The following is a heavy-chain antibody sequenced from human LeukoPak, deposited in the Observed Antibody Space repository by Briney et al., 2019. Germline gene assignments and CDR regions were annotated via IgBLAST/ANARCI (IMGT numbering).Heavy chain of an antibody. CDR1: RGSLDSNYYY. Sequence: PSETLSLTRSVSRGSLDSNYYYWGCIRQPPGKGLEWIGSISYTWATHYSPSLESRVTISLDTSKNQFSLKLASVTPADTAVYYCARGGTRWADGNWFDPWGQGSLVIVSS. J-gene: IGHJ5*02. CDR3: ARGGTRWADGNWFDP. V-gene: IGHV4-39*07. CDR2: ISYTWAT. D-gene: IGHD3-16*01.